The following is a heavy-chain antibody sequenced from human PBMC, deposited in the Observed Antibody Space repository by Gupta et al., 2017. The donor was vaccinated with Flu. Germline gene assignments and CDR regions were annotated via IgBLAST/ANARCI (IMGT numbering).Heavy chain of an antibody. J-gene: IGHJ3*01. V-gene: IGHV1-2*06. CDR1: YY. CDR3: VRMPMFSTSQMNAFDV. CDR2: SNPTSGGT. Sequence: YYLHWVRQSPGQGLEWVGRSNPTSGGTIFGQKFQGRVTITRDSSISTAYMEVSRLTYDDTAVYYCVRMPMFSTSQMNAFDVWGRGTEVTVSS. D-gene: IGHD2-2*01.